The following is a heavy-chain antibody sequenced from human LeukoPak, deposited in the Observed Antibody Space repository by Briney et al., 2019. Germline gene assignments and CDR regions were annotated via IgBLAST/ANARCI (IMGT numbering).Heavy chain of an antibody. Sequence: PSETLSLTYTVSGGSISSYYWSWIRQPPGKGLEWIGYIYYSGSTNYNPSLKSRVTISVDTSKNQFSLKLSSVTAADTAVYYCAREREDPYCSSTSCSLGYYYYYYMDVWGKGTTVTVSS. CDR3: AREREDPYCSSTSCSLGYYYYYYMDV. CDR1: GGSISSYY. V-gene: IGHV4-59*01. D-gene: IGHD2-2*01. J-gene: IGHJ6*03. CDR2: IYYSGST.